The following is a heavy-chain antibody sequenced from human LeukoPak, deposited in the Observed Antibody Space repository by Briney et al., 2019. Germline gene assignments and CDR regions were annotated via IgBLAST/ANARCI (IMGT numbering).Heavy chain of an antibody. V-gene: IGHV4-31*03. CDR2: FYYSGST. J-gene: IGHJ4*02. D-gene: IGHD1-7*01. Sequence: SETLSLTCTVSGGSISSGGYYWSWIRQHPGKGLEWIGYFYYSGSTYYNPSLKSRVTISVDTSKNQFSLKLSSVTAADTAVYYCARARYNWNYEDWGQGTLVTVSS. CDR3: ARARYNWNYED. CDR1: GGSISSGGYY.